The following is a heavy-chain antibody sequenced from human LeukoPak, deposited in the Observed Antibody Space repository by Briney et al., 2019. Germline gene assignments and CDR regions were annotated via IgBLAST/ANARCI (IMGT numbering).Heavy chain of an antibody. CDR1: GYSFTGYY. CDR2: INPNSGDT. Sequence: VASVKVSCKASGYSFTGYYMHWVRQAPGQGLEWMGWINPNSGDTKYAQKFQGRVTMTRDTSISTAYMELTRLRSDDTAVYYCARGRYSYGYRQTFDYWGQGTLVTVSS. D-gene: IGHD5-18*01. V-gene: IGHV1-2*02. J-gene: IGHJ4*02. CDR3: ARGRYSYGYRQTFDY.